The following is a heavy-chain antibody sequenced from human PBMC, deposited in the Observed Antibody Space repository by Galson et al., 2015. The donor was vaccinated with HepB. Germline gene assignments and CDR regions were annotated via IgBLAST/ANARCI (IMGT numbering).Heavy chain of an antibody. J-gene: IGHJ6*03. CDR2: IRTDASNK. CDR3: ARDGSGYYYYYYMDV. Sequence: SLRLSCAASGFTFSTHGMHWVRQAPGKGLEWVAFIRTDASNKYYADSVKGRFTISRDNSRNTLYLQMNSLRAEDTAVYYCARDGSGYYYYYYMDVWGKGTTVTVSS. D-gene: IGHD2-15*01. CDR1: GFTFSTHG. V-gene: IGHV3-30*02.